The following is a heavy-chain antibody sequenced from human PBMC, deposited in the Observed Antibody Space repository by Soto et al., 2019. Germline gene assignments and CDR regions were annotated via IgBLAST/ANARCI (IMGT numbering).Heavy chain of an antibody. D-gene: IGHD6-13*01. CDR3: ARGPQQQLVREGAFDI. CDR2: TYYRSKWYN. V-gene: IGHV6-1*01. CDR1: GDSVSSNSAA. Sequence: SQTLSLTCAISGDSVSSNSAAWNWIRQSPSRGLEWLGRTYYRSKWYNDYAVSVKGRITISPDTSKNQFSLQLNSVTPEDTAVYYCARGPQQQLVREGAFDIWGQGTMVTVPS. J-gene: IGHJ3*02.